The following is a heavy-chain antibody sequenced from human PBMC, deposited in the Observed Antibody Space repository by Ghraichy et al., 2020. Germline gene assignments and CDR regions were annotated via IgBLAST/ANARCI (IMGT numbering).Heavy chain of an antibody. CDR2: ISSSSSYI. D-gene: IGHD3-3*01. CDR1: GFTFSSYS. J-gene: IGHJ4*02. V-gene: IGHV3-21*01. CDR3: ARAIVAVGVVITDFDY. Sequence: GGSLRLSCAASGFTFSSYSMNWVRQAPGKRLEWVSSISSSSSYIYYADSVKGRFTISRDNAKNSLYLQMNSLRAEDTAVYYCARAIVAVGVVITDFDYWGQGTLVTVSS.